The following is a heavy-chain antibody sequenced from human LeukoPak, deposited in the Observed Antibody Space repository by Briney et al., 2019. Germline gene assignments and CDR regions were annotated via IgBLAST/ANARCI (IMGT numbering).Heavy chain of an antibody. Sequence: SETLSLTCTVSGYSISSGYYWGWIRQPPGKGLEWIGSIYHSGSTYYNPSLKSRVTISVDTSKNQFSLKLSSVTAADTAVYYCARSALSAALDAFDIWGQGTMVTVSS. CDR3: ARSALSAALDAFDI. CDR1: GYSISSGYY. CDR2: IYHSGST. J-gene: IGHJ3*02. D-gene: IGHD6-13*01. V-gene: IGHV4-38-2*02.